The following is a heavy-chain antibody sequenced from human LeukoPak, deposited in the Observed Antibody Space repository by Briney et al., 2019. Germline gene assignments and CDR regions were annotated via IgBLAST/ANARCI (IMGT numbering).Heavy chain of an antibody. CDR1: GGSISSSSYY. CDR3: ARATIAVVVDY. V-gene: IGHV4-39*07. J-gene: IGHJ4*02. D-gene: IGHD6-19*01. CDR2: IYYSGST. Sequence: TASETLSLTCTVSGGSISSSSYYWGWIRQPPGKGLEWIGSIYYSGSTYYNPSLKSRVTISVDTSKNQFSLKLSSVTAADTAVYYCARATIAVVVDYWGQGTLVTVSS.